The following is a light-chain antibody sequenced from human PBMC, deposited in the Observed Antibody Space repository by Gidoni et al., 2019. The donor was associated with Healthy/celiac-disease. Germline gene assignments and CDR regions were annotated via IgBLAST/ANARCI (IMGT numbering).Light chain of an antibody. CDR1: QSVSSSY. CDR2: GAS. Sequence: EFVLTQSPGTLSLSPGERATLPCRASQSVSSSYLAWYQQKPGQAPRLLIYGASSRATGIPDRFSGSGSGTDFTLTISRLEPEDFAVYYCQQYGSSPALAFGGGTKVEIK. CDR3: QQYGSSPALA. V-gene: IGKV3-20*01. J-gene: IGKJ4*01.